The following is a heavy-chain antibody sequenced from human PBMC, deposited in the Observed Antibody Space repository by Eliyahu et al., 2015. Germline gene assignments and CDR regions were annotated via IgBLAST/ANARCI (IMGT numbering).Heavy chain of an antibody. CDR2: IYTSGST. J-gene: IGHJ4*02. CDR1: GGXISSYX. D-gene: IGHD3-22*01. CDR3: ARQGSDIYDSSGYSLFDY. V-gene: IGHV4-4*09. Sequence: QVQLQESGPGLVKPSETLSLTCTVSGGXISSYXWSWIRQPPGKGLEWIGYIYTSGSTNYNPSLKSRVTISVDTSKNQFSLKLSSVTAADTAVYYCARQGSDIYDSSGYSLFDYWGQGTLVTVSS.